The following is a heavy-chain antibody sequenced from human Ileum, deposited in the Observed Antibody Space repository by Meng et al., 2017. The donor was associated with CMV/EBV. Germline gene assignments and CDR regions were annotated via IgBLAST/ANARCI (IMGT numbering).Heavy chain of an antibody. CDR3: ARRERISSGLEY. Sequence: QVKLGQHGAEVKKAGASVNVSCKASGYTFTSYGINWLRQAPGPALEWMGWISGYKGDTDSAQKFQGRVTMTRDTSISTAYMELSRLRSDDTAVYYCARRERISSGLEYWGQGTLVTVSS. V-gene: IGHV1-18*01. CDR1: GYTFTSYG. D-gene: IGHD6-6*01. CDR2: ISGYKGDT. J-gene: IGHJ4*02.